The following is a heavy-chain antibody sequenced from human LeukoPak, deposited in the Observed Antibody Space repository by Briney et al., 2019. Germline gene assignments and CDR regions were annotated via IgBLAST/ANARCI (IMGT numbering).Heavy chain of an antibody. V-gene: IGHV3-53*04. CDR3: ARVDTVMAYYFDL. CDR1: GFTVSTNC. CDR2: IYSGGTT. J-gene: IGHJ4*02. Sequence: GGSLTLSCAASGFTVSTNCMTWVRQAPGKGLEWVSTIYSGGTTYYADSVMGRFTISRHNSRNTLYLQMNSLRAEDAAVYYCARVDTVMAYYFDLWGEGTLVTVSS. D-gene: IGHD5-18*01.